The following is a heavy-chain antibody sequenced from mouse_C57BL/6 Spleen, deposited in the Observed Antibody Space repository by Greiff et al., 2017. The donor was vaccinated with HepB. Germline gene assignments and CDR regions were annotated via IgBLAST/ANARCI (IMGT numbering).Heavy chain of an antibody. D-gene: IGHD3-2*02. CDR1: GYAFSSSW. CDR3: ARQLRLQAMDY. CDR2: IYPGDGDT. Sequence: VQLQQSGPELVKPGASVKISCKASGYAFSSSWMNWVKQRPGQGLEWIGRIYPGDGDTNYNGKFKGKATLTADKSSSTAYMQLSSLTSEDSAVYFCARQLRLQAMDYWGQGTSVTVSS. V-gene: IGHV1-82*01. J-gene: IGHJ4*01.